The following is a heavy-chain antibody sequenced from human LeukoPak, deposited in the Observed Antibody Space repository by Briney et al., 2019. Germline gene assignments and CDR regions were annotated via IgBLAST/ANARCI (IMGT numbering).Heavy chain of an antibody. CDR2: INAGNGNT. CDR1: GYTFTSYA. V-gene: IGHV1-3*01. Sequence: GASVKVSCTASGYTFTSYAMHWVRQAPGQGLEWMGWINAGNGNTKYSQKFQGRVTITRDTSASTAYMELSSLRSEDTAVYYCARGPWRYYYGSGSYFAWGQGTLVTVSS. D-gene: IGHD3-10*01. J-gene: IGHJ4*02. CDR3: ARGPWRYYYGSGSYFA.